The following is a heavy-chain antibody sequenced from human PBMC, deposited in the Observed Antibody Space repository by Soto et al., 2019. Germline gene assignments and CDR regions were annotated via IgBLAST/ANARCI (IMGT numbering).Heavy chain of an antibody. V-gene: IGHV1-69*01. CDR3: ARGWGYDSTDYYYAY. J-gene: IGHJ4*02. D-gene: IGHD3-22*01. Sequence: QVQLVQSGAEVRTPGSSVRVSCKASGGSFNRHTISWVRQAPGQGLEWMGGIIPIFGTANHAQKFQGRVTIIADESTSTVYVELSSLRSDDTAIYYCARGWGYDSTDYYYAYWGQGTLVIVSS. CDR2: IIPIFGTA. CDR1: GGSFNRHT.